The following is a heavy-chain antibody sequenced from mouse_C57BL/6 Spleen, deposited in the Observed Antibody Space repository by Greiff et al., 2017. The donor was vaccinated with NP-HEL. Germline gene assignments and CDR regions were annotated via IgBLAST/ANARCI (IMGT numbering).Heavy chain of an antibody. V-gene: IGHV1-69*01. Sequence: QVQLQQPGAELVMPGASVKLSCKASGYTFTSYWMHWVKQRPGQGLEWIGEIDPSDSYTNYNQKFKGKSTLTVDKSSSTAYMQLSSLTSEDSAVYYCARLGGWYFDVWGTGTTVTVSS. J-gene: IGHJ1*03. CDR2: IDPSDSYT. CDR3: ARLGGWYFDV. CDR1: GYTFTSYW.